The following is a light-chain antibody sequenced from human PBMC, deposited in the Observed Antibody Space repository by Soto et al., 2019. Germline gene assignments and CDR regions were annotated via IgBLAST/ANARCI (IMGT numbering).Light chain of an antibody. CDR1: QSVSTN. CDR2: GAS. J-gene: IGKJ2*01. Sequence: EIVMTQSPATLSVSPGERATLSCRASQSVSTNLAWYQHKPGQAPRLLIYGASTRDTGVPARFSGSGSGTEFTLTITGLQSADFAVYSCQQYKSWPPFTFGQGTKLEIK. V-gene: IGKV3-15*01. CDR3: QQYKSWPPFT.